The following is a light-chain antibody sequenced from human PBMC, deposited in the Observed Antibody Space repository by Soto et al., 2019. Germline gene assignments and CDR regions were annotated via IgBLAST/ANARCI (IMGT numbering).Light chain of an antibody. CDR1: SSDVGGYNY. CDR2: EVS. V-gene: IGLV2-14*01. J-gene: IGLJ3*02. CDR3: SSYTSSSTLGV. Sequence: QSVRTQPASVSGSPGQSITISGTGTSSDVGGYNYVSWYQQHPGKAPKLMIYEVSNRPSGVSNRFSGSKSGNTASLTISGLQAEDEADYYCSSYTSSSTLGVFGGGTKVTVL.